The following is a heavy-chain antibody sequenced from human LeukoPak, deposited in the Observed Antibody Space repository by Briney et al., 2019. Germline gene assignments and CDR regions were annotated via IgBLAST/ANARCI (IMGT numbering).Heavy chain of an antibody. CDR1: GFTFSSYF. CDR3: ARDRRGAYYFDY. J-gene: IGHJ4*02. CDR2: INGSSETI. V-gene: IGHV3-48*04. Sequence: PGGSLRLSCAASGFTFSSYFMNWVRQAPGKGLEWVSYINGSSETIYYADSVKGRFTISRDNAKNSLYLQMNSLRAEDTAVYYCARDRRGAYYFDYWGQGALVTVSS. D-gene: IGHD3-16*01.